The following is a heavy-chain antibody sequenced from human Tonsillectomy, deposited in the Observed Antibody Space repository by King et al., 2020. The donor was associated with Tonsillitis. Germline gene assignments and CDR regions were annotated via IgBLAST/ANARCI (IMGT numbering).Heavy chain of an antibody. CDR3: AGEMARSGTKPCY. CDR1: GFPLSSYA. J-gene: IGHJ4*02. CDR2: ISDDGGNK. D-gene: IGHD2-15*01. V-gene: IGHV3-30-3*01. Sequence: VQLVKSGGGVVQPGGSLRLSCAASGFPLSSYAMHWVRQAPGRGLEWVALISDDGGNKYYADSVKGRFTISRDISENTLFLQMNSLRTEDTAVYFCAGEMARSGTKPCYWGQGTLVTVSS.